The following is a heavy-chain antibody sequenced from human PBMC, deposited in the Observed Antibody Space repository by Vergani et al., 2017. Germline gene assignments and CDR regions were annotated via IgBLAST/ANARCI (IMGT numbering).Heavy chain of an antibody. V-gene: IGHV3-33*01. D-gene: IGHD2-2*02. Sequence: QGQLVESGGGIDQPGRSLTLSCVASRSTFKTYGMHWVRQAPGKGLEWVGLIYYDGSNAYYADSVKGRFTISRDNSKNTLYLQMSSLRAEDTAVYYCARDQVPAAIRLNVGNYMDVWGKGTTVIVSS. CDR3: ARDQVPAAIRLNVGNYMDV. CDR2: IYYDGSNA. J-gene: IGHJ6*03. CDR1: RSTFKTYG.